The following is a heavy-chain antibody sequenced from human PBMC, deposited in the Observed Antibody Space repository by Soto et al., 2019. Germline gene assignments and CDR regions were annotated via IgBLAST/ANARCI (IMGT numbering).Heavy chain of an antibody. V-gene: IGHV1-2*04. CDR1: GYTFIGYY. CDR3: ARVGGGLASLGYYGMDV. J-gene: IGHJ6*02. D-gene: IGHD3-10*01. CDR2: INPNSGGT. Sequence: ASVKVSCKASGYTFIGYYIHWVRQAPGQGLEWMGWINPNSGGTNYAQRFQGWVTMTRDRSISTAYMELSRLKSDDTAVYYCARVGGGLASLGYYGMDVWGQGTTVTVSS.